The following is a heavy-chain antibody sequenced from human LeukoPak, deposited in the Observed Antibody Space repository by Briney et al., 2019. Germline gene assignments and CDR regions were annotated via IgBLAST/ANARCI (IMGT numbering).Heavy chain of an antibody. CDR1: GGSISSHY. D-gene: IGHD4-11*01. V-gene: IGHV4-59*11. CDR2: IYYSGST. J-gene: IGHJ6*03. CDR3: ARGYSNQYYYYYYMDV. Sequence: SETLSLTYTVSGGSISSHYWSWIRQLPGKGLEWIGYIYYSGSTNYNPSLKSRVTISVDTSKNQFSLKLSSVTAADTAVYYCARGYSNQYYYYYYMDVWGKGTTVTVSS.